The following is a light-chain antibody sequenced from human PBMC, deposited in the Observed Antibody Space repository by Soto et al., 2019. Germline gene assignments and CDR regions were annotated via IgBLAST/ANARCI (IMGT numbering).Light chain of an antibody. CDR3: SSYTSSSILYV. CDR1: SSDVGGYNY. Sequence: QSALTQPASVSGSPGQSITISCTGTSSDVGGYNYVSWYQQHPGKAPKLMIYDVSNRPSGVSNRFSGSKSGNTASLTISGLHAEDEAHYYCSSYTSSSILYVFGTGTKLTVL. V-gene: IGLV2-14*01. J-gene: IGLJ1*01. CDR2: DVS.